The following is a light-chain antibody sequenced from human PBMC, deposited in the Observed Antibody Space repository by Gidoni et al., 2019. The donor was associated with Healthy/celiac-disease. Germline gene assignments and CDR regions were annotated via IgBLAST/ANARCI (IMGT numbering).Light chain of an antibody. Sequence: SYVRTQPPSVSVAPGQTARITRWGNTIGSKSVHCYQRKPGQAPVLFVYDDSDRPSGIPERFSGSNSGNTATLTISRVEAGDEADYYCQVWDSSSDHWVFGGGTKLTVL. V-gene: IGLV3-21*02. CDR1: TIGSKS. J-gene: IGLJ3*02. CDR3: QVWDSSSDHWV. CDR2: DDS.